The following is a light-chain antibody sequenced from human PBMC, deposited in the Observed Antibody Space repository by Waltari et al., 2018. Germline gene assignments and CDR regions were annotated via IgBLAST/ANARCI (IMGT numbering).Light chain of an antibody. J-gene: IGLJ2*01. Sequence: SYXLTQPASXXVSPGQTARISCSGDALPDQYAYWYQQKPGQAPLLVIYKATERASGIPXRFXGSTSETTXTLTISGVQAEDEADYYXQSKDXTGXSVVFGGGXKLTVL. CDR1: ALPDQY. V-gene: IGLV3-25*03. CDR2: KAT. CDR3: QSKDXTGXSVV.